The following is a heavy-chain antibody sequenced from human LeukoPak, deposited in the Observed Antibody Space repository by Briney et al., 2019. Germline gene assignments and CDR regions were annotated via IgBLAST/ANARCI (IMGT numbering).Heavy chain of an antibody. CDR1: GGSISPYY. CDR3: ARRRPIAVAGNFDY. Sequence: PSETLSLTCTVSGGSISPYYWGWIRQPPGKGLEWIGSIYYSGSTYYNPSLKSRVTISVDTSKNQFSLKLSSVTAADTAVYYCARRRPIAVAGNFDYWGQGTLVTVSS. V-gene: IGHV4-39*01. D-gene: IGHD6-19*01. J-gene: IGHJ4*02. CDR2: IYYSGST.